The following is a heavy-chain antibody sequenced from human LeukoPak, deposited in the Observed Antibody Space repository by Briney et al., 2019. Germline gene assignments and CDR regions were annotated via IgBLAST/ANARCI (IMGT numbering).Heavy chain of an antibody. CDR3: AKPMSSGWYPPFDY. J-gene: IGHJ4*02. Sequence: GGSLRLSCAASGFTFNSYAMHWVRQAPGKGLEWVAVISYDGSNNYYADSVKGRFTISRDNSKNTLYLQMNSLRAEDTAVYYCAKPMSSGWYPPFDYWGQGTLVTVSS. CDR2: ISYDGSNN. CDR1: GFTFNSYA. V-gene: IGHV3-30*18. D-gene: IGHD6-19*01.